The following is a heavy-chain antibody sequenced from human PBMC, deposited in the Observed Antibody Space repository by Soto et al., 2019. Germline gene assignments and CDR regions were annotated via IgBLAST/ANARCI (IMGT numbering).Heavy chain of an antibody. CDR2: IIPILGIA. D-gene: IGHD6-19*01. CDR3: ARGGSEYSSGWYLSGGAFDI. J-gene: IGHJ3*02. Sequence: GASVKVSCKASGGTFSSYTISWVRQAPGQGLEWMGRIIPILGIANYAQKFQGRVTITADKSTSTAYMELSSLRSEDTAVYYCARGGSEYSSGWYLSGGAFDIWGQGTMVTVSS. V-gene: IGHV1-69*02. CDR1: GGTFSSYT.